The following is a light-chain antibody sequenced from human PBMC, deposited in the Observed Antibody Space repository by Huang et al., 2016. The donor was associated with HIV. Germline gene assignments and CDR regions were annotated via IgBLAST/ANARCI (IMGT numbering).Light chain of an antibody. Sequence: ETVMTQSPATLSASPGERVTVSCRVSHRVSDRLAWYQHKPGQAPRRLIYGASTRATGIPVRFSGAGSGTDFTLTIASLQSEDSAVYYCHQYSNWRFTFGPGTKVDIK. J-gene: IGKJ3*01. V-gene: IGKV3-15*01. CDR2: GAS. CDR3: HQYSNWRFT. CDR1: HRVSDR.